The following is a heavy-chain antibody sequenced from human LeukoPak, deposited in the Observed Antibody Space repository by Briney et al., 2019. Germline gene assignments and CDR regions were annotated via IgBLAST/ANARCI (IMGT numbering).Heavy chain of an antibody. CDR3: ARDSGPRYYDSSGYYSINY. Sequence: ASVKVSCKASGYTFTSYAMHWVRQAPGQRLEWMGWINAGNGNAKYSQKFQGRVTITRDTSASTAYMELSSLRSEDTAVYYCARDSGPRYYDSSGYYSINYWGQGTLVTVSS. CDR1: GYTFTSYA. CDR2: INAGNGNA. V-gene: IGHV1-3*01. D-gene: IGHD3-22*01. J-gene: IGHJ4*02.